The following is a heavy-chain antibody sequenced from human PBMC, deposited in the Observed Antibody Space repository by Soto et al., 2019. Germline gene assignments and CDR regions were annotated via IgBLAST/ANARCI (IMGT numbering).Heavy chain of an antibody. D-gene: IGHD6-19*01. CDR3: AREGGVTGWYWGGDY. V-gene: IGHV3-30-3*01. CDR1: GFTFSSFP. Sequence: PVGSLRLSCAASGFTFSSFPMHWVRQAPGKGLERVALISYDGSNKYYADSVKGRFTISRDNSKNTLYLQMNSLRAEDTALYYCAREGGVTGWYWGGDYWGQGTPLTVSS. CDR2: ISYDGSNK. J-gene: IGHJ4*02.